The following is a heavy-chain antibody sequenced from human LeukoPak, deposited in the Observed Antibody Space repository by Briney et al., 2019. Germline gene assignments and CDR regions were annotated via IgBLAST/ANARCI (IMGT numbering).Heavy chain of an antibody. CDR3: ATSSGTYYDFWSGYYTY. D-gene: IGHD3-3*01. Sequence: GASVKVSCKVSGYTLTELSMHWVRQAPGKGLEWMGGFDPEDGETIYAQKFQGRVTMTEDTSTDTAYMELSSLRSEDTAVYYCATSSGTYYDFWSGYYTYWGQGTLVTVSS. CDR1: GYTLTELS. V-gene: IGHV1-24*01. CDR2: FDPEDGET. J-gene: IGHJ4*02.